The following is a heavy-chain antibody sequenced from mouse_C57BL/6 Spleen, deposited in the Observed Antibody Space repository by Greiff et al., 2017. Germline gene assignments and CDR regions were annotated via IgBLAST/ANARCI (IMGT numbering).Heavy chain of an antibody. D-gene: IGHD1-1*01. CDR2: IYPGSGST. CDR3: ARLPFITTVVATNYYAMDY. J-gene: IGHJ4*01. CDR1: GYTFTSYW. V-gene: IGHV1-55*01. Sequence: QVQLQQPGAELVKPGASVKMSCKASGYTFTSYWITWVKQRPGQGLEWIGDIYPGSGSTNYNEKFKSKATLTVDTSSSTAYMQLSSLTSEDSAVYYCARLPFITTVVATNYYAMDYWGQGTSVTVSS.